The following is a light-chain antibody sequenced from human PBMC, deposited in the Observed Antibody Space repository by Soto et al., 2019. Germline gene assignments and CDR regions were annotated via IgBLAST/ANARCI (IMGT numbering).Light chain of an antibody. Sequence: IQMTQSPSTLSASVGDRFTITCRASQIISSWLAWYQQKPGKAPKLLIYDASSLESGVPSRFSGSGSGTEFTLTISSLQPDDFATYYCIQDYSYPLTFGGGTKVDIK. J-gene: IGKJ4*01. CDR2: DAS. CDR3: IQDYSYPLT. CDR1: QIISSW. V-gene: IGKV1-5*01.